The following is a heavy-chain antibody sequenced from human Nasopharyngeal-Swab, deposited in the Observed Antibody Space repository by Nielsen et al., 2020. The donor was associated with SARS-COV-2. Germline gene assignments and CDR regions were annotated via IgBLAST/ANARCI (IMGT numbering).Heavy chain of an antibody. D-gene: IGHD3-3*01. CDR3: ARAQNVLRFLEWTQPFDY. V-gene: IGHV1-69*10. J-gene: IGHJ4*02. CDR2: IIPTLSIT. Sequence: WVRQAPGQGLEWMGGIIPTLSITNYAQKFQGRVTITADKSTSTAYMELTSLRSDDTAVYYCARAQNVLRFLEWTQPFDYWGQGTLVTVSS.